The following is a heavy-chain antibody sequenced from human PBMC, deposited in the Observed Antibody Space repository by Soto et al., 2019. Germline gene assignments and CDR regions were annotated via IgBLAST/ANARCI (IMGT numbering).Heavy chain of an antibody. CDR2: ITPYNGNT. D-gene: IGHD3-16*01. CDR1: GYTFSSYG. Sequence: QVQLVQSGAEVKKPGASVKVSCKASGYTFSSYGMTWVRQAPGQGLEWMGWITPYNGNTNYAQKFQGRVTMTTDTSTSTAYMELWSLTSDDTAVFYCARGYCYGSYWYFDLWGRGTLVTVSS. CDR3: ARGYCYGSYWYFDL. J-gene: IGHJ2*01. V-gene: IGHV1-18*04.